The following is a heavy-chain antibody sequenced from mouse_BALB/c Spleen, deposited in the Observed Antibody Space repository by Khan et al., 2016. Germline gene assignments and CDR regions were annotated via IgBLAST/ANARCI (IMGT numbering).Heavy chain of an antibody. V-gene: IGHV1-54*01. D-gene: IGHD1-1*01. J-gene: IGHJ3*01. Sequence: QVQLQQSGAELVRPGTSVKVSCKASGYAFTNYLIEWVKQRPGQGLEWIGVINPGSGGTNYNEKFKGKATLTADKSSSTAYMQLSSLTSDDSAVYFCARADYYGSSVPYWGQGTLVTVSA. CDR3: ARADYYGSSVPY. CDR1: GYAFTNYL. CDR2: INPGSGGT.